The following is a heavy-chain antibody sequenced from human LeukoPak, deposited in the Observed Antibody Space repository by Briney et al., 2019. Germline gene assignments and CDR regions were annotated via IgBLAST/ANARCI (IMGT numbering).Heavy chain of an antibody. CDR3: VRDGMAVAGTAPLDY. J-gene: IGHJ4*02. Sequence: PGGSLRLSCSASGFTFSSYAMHWVRQAPGKGLEYVSAISSSGDDTYYADSVKGRFTISRDNSKYTLYLQMSSVRPEDAAVYYCVRDGMAVAGTAPLDYWGQGILVTVSS. D-gene: IGHD6-19*01. V-gene: IGHV3-64D*09. CDR1: GFTFSSYA. CDR2: ISSSGDDT.